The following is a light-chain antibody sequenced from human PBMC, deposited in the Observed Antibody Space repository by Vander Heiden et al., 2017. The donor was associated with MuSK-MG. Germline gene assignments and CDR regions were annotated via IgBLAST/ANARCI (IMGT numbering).Light chain of an antibody. V-gene: IGKV3-15*01. CDR3: QQYNKWPLT. J-gene: IGKJ4*01. CDR2: GAS. Sequence: EIVMTQSPATLSVSPGERATLSCRASQSVSSNLAWYQQKPGQAPRLVIYGASIRATGIPARFSGSGTGTEFTLTISSLQSEDFAVYYCQQYNKWPLTFGGGTKVQIK. CDR1: QSVSSN.